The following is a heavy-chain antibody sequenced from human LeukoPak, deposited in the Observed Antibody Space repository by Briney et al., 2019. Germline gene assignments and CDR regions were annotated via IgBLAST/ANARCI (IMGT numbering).Heavy chain of an antibody. D-gene: IGHD1-14*01. CDR3: ARRGGNLPNQVYFDF. V-gene: IGHV4-59*12. Sequence: SETLSLTCTVSGGSISSYYWSWIRQPPGKGLEWIGYIYSSGSTNYNPYLKSRVTMSVDTSKNQFSLKLTSVTAADTAVYYCARRGGNLPNQVYFDFWGQGTLVTVSS. J-gene: IGHJ4*02. CDR2: IYSSGST. CDR1: GGSISSYY.